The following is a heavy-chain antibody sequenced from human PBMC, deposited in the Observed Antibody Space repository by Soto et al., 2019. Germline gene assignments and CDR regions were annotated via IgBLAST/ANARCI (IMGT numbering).Heavy chain of an antibody. D-gene: IGHD4-17*01. Sequence: QVQLVESGGGVVQPGRSLRLSCAASGFTFSSYAMHWVRQAPGKGLEWVAVISYDGSNKYYADSVKGRFTISRDNSKNTLYLQMNSLRAEDTAVYYCARSDYGDYLGYFDYWGQGTLVTVSS. CDR3: ARSDYGDYLGYFDY. J-gene: IGHJ4*02. CDR1: GFTFSSYA. V-gene: IGHV3-30-3*01. CDR2: ISYDGSNK.